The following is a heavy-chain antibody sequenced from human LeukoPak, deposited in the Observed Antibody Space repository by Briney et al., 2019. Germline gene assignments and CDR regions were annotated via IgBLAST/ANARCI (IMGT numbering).Heavy chain of an antibody. CDR2: INPSGGST. V-gene: IGHV1-46*01. Sequence: ASVKVSCKTSGYSFTIFDINWVRQAPGQGLEWMGIINPSGGSTSYAQKFQGRVTMTRDTSTNTVCMELSSLRSEDTAVYYCARPARSDAFDIWGQGTMVTVSS. CDR1: GYSFTIFD. J-gene: IGHJ3*02. CDR3: ARPARSDAFDI.